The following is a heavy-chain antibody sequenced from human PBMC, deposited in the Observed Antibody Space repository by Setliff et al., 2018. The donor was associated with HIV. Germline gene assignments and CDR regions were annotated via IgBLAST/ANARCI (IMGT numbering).Heavy chain of an antibody. J-gene: IGHJ4*02. CDR1: GGSFSSFA. Sequence: SVKVSCKVSGGSFSSFAISWVRQAPGHGLEWMGGIIPMFGTTNYAQKLQGRVTLSADESTSTAYMQLSSLTSEDTAVYYCARGRWLQSFDYWGQGTLVTVSS. V-gene: IGHV1-69*13. D-gene: IGHD5-12*01. CDR3: ARGRWLQSFDY. CDR2: IIPMFGTT.